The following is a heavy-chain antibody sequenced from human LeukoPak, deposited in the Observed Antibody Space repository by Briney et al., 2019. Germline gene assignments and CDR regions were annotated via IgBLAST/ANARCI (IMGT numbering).Heavy chain of an antibody. CDR1: GFTFTSSA. D-gene: IGHD2-2*01. CDR2: IVVGSGNT. CDR3: AAERTYCSSTSRQSDAFDI. J-gene: IGHJ3*02. V-gene: IGHV1-58*02. Sequence: ASVKVSCKASGFTFTSSAMQWVRQARGQRLEWIGWIVVGSGNTNYAQKFQERVTITRDMSTSTAYMELSSLRSEDTAVYYCAAERTYCSSTSRQSDAFDIWGQGTMVTVSS.